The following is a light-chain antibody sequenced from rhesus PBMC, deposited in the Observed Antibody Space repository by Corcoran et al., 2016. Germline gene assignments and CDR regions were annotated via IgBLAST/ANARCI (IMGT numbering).Light chain of an antibody. V-gene: IGKV1S15*01. CDR3: QQGYGTPRN. CDR2: YAT. J-gene: IGKJ4*01. CDR1: QGSSNN. Sequence: DIQMTQSPSSLSASVGDTVTINCRASQGSSNNLAWYQQKPGKVPKLLIYYATILQSGVPSRLSGSGSGTDFTLTITSLQPEYFANYYCQQGYGTPRNFGGGTKVEIE.